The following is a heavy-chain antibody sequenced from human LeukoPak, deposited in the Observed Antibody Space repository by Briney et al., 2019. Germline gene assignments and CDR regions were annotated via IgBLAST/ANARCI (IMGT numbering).Heavy chain of an antibody. V-gene: IGHV3-7*01. Sequence: GGSLRLSCAASGFMFNNFWMSWVRQVPGKGLEWVANIKEDGSEKHYVDSVKGRFTISRDNAKNTLYLQMNSLRSEDTAVYYCARVPPSVGEATSEYFQDWGQGTLVTVSS. J-gene: IGHJ1*01. CDR2: IKEDGSEK. CDR1: GFMFNNFW. CDR3: ARVPPSVGEATSEYFQD. D-gene: IGHD1-26*01.